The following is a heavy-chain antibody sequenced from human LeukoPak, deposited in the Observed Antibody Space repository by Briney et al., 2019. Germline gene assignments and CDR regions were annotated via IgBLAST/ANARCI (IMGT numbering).Heavy chain of an antibody. CDR1: GFTFSNFA. Sequence: PGGSLRLSCTVSGFTFSNFAMSWVRQAPGKGLVWVSRIKSDGSSIRYADSVKGRFSISRDNAKNTLYLQMNSLRAEDTAVYYCARDKDWILFDSWGQGTLVTVSS. D-gene: IGHD3/OR15-3a*01. J-gene: IGHJ4*02. CDR3: ARDKDWILFDS. V-gene: IGHV3-74*01. CDR2: IKSDGSSI.